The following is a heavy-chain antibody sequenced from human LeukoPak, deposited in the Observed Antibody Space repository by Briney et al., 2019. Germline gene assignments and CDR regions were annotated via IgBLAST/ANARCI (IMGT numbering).Heavy chain of an antibody. CDR3: ARDRGDYGDSFDAFDI. V-gene: IGHV3-23*01. Sequence: GGSLRLSCAASGFTFSSYAMSWLRQAPGKGLEWVSSISGSYGTTYYADSVKGRFTISRDNSKNTLYLQMNSLRAEDTAVYYCARDRGDYGDSFDAFDIWGQGTMVTVSS. CDR1: GFTFSSYA. J-gene: IGHJ3*02. D-gene: IGHD4-17*01. CDR2: ISGSYGTT.